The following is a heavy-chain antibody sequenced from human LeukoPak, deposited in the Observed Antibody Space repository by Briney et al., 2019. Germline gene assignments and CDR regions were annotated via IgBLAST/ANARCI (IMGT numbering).Heavy chain of an antibody. V-gene: IGHV1-2*06. CDR3: ARQYCSGGSCYAEYYFDY. Sequence: VASVKVSCKASGYTFTGYYMHWVRQAPGQGLEWMGRINPNSGGTNYAQKFQGRVTMTRDTSISTAYMELSRLRSDDTAVYYCARQYCSGGSCYAEYYFDYWGQGTLVTVSS. CDR1: GYTFTGYY. J-gene: IGHJ4*02. CDR2: INPNSGGT. D-gene: IGHD2-15*01.